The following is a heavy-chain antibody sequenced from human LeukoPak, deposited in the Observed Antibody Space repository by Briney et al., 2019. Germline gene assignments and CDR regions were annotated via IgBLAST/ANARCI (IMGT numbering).Heavy chain of an antibody. J-gene: IGHJ4*02. V-gene: IGHV4-59*01. CDR2: IYYSGST. Sequence: SETLSLTCTASGGSISSYYWSWIRQPPGKGLEWIGYIYYSGSTNYNPSLKSRVTISVDTSKNQFSLKLSSVTAADTAVYYCARTYYYDSSGTLEGFDYWGQGTLVTVSS. CDR1: GGSISSYY. CDR3: ARTYYYDSSGTLEGFDY. D-gene: IGHD3-22*01.